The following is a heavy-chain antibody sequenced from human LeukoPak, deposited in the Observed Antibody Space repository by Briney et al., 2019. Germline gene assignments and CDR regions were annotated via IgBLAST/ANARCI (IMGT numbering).Heavy chain of an antibody. D-gene: IGHD2-2*01. Sequence: KPSETLSLTCTVSGGSISSYYWSWIRQPPGKGLEWIGYIYYSGSTNYNPSLKSRVTISVDTSKNQFSLKLSSVTAADTAVYYCARDPSVCSSTSCYSHFDYWGQGTLVTVSS. J-gene: IGHJ4*02. V-gene: IGHV4-59*01. CDR2: IYYSGST. CDR3: ARDPSVCSSTSCYSHFDY. CDR1: GGSISSYY.